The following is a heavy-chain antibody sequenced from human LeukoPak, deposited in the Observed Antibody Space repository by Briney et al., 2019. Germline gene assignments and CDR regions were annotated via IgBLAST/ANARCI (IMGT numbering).Heavy chain of an antibody. CDR2: ISSSSSYI. CDR3: ASGITMVRGVIISDYYYYGMDV. CDR1: GFTFSGYS. V-gene: IGHV3-21*04. D-gene: IGHD3-10*01. J-gene: IGHJ6*02. Sequence: GGSLRLSCAASGFTFSGYSMNWVRQAPGKGLEWVSSISSSSSYIYYADSVKGRFTISRDNSKNTLYLQMNSLRAEDTAVYYCASGITMVRGVIISDYYYYGMDVWGQGTTVTVSS.